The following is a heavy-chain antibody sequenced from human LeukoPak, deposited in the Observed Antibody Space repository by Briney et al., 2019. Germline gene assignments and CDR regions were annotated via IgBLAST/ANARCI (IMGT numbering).Heavy chain of an antibody. J-gene: IGHJ6*03. CDR3: ASDFPPAGWLLFRCYYYYMDV. Sequence: GRSLRLSCAASGFTFSSYAMHWVRQAPGKGLEWVAVISYDGSNKYYADSVKGRFTISRDNSKNTLYLQMNSLRAEDTAVYYCASDFPPAGWLLFRCYYYYMDVWGKGTTVTVSS. CDR1: GFTFSSYA. D-gene: IGHD3-3*01. CDR2: ISYDGSNK. V-gene: IGHV3-30*04.